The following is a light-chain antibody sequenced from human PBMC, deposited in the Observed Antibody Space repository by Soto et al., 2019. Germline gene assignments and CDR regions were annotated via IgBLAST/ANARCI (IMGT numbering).Light chain of an antibody. Sequence: QSVLTQPPSASGTPGQRVSISCSGTSSDVGGYNYVSWYQQHPGKAPKLMIYEVNKRPSGVPDGFSGSKSGNTASLTVSGLQAEEEDDYYCSSYAGSSKVFVNGTKLTVL. J-gene: IGLJ1*01. V-gene: IGLV2-8*01. CDR1: SSDVGGYNY. CDR3: SSYAGSSKV. CDR2: EVN.